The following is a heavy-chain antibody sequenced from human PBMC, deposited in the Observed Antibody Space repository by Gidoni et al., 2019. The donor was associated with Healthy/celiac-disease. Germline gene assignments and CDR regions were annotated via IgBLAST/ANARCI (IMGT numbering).Heavy chain of an antibody. CDR3: AREARGGDYFDY. Sequence: QVQLVESGGGVVQPGRSLRLSCAASGFTFSTDGMPWVRQAPGKGLEWVAVIGYDGSKKYYADSVKGRFTISRDNSKNTLYLQMESLRAEDTAIFYCAREARGGDYFDYWGQGTLVTVSS. CDR1: GFTFSTDG. D-gene: IGHD3-10*01. CDR2: IGYDGSKK. V-gene: IGHV3-33*01. J-gene: IGHJ4*02.